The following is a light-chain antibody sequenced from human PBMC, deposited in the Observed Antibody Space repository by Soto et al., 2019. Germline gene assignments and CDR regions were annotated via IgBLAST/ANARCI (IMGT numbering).Light chain of an antibody. J-gene: IGLJ1*01. V-gene: IGLV2-11*01. CDR3: RSYTESYYV. CDR1: SSDVGAYNY. Sequence: QSALTQPRSVSGSPGQSVSISCTGTSSDVGAYNYVSWYQQHPGKVPKLIIYDVYKRPSGVPDRFSGSKSGNTASLTISGLQTEDGADYYCRSYTESYYVFGIGPKVTVL. CDR2: DVY.